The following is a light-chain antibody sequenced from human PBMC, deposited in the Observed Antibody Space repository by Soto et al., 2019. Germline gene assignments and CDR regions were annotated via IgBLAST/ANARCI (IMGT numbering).Light chain of an antibody. CDR1: QSISSY. J-gene: IGKJ3*01. CDR3: QYYGASPPFT. Sequence: DIQMTQSPSSLSASVGDRVTITCRASQSISSYLNWYQQKLGQAPRLLLYAASSRATGIPDRFTGSGSGTDFTLTISRLEPEDFAVYYCQYYGASPPFTFGPGTKVDIK. V-gene: IGKV1-39*02. CDR2: AAS.